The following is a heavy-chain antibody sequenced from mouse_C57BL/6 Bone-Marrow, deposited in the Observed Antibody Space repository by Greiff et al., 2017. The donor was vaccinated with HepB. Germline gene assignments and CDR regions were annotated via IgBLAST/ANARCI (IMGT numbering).Heavy chain of an antibody. J-gene: IGHJ2*01. CDR2: IDPANGNT. D-gene: IGHD1-1*01. CDR3: ARLLLRYLDYFDY. V-gene: IGHV14-3*01. Sequence: EVQRVESVAELVRPGASVKLSCTASGFNIKNTYMHWVKQRPEQGLEWIGRIDPANGNTKYAPKFQGKATITADTSSNTAYLQLSSLTSEDTAIYYCARLLLRYLDYFDYWGQGTTLTVSS. CDR1: GFNIKNTY.